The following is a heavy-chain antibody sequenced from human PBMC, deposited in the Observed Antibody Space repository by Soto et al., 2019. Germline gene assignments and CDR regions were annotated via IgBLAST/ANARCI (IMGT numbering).Heavy chain of an antibody. J-gene: IGHJ5*02. V-gene: IGHV1-8*01. CDR2: MNPNSGNT. CDR1: GYTFTSYD. Sequence: QVQLVQSGAEVKKPGASVKVSCKASGYTFTSYDINWVRQATGQGLEWMGWMNPNSGNTGYAQKFQGRVTMNRNTSISTAYMELSSLRSEDTAVYYCARESIAAAGTFWFDPWGQGTLVTVSS. CDR3: ARESIAAAGTFWFDP. D-gene: IGHD6-13*01.